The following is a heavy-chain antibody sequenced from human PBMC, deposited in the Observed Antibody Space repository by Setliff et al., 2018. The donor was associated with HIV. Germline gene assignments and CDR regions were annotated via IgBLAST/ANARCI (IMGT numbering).Heavy chain of an antibody. CDR3: AKERYIYGALNYFDY. Sequence: PGGSLRLSCAATGFTFSRYWMTWVRQAPGKGLEWVANIKQDGSTEYYADSVKGRFTISRDNSKNTLYLQMNSLRVEDTAVYYCAKERYIYGALNYFDYWGQGTMVTV. V-gene: IGHV3-7*01. CDR2: IKQDGSTE. CDR1: GFTFSRYW. D-gene: IGHD5-18*01. J-gene: IGHJ4*02.